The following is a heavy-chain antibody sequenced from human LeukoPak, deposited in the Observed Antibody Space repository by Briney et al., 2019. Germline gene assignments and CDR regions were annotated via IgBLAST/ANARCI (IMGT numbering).Heavy chain of an antibody. J-gene: IGHJ4*02. CDR2: IYYSGST. CDR1: GGSFSGYY. V-gene: IGHV4-59*08. D-gene: IGHD6-13*01. Sequence: SETLSLTCAVYGGSFSGYYWSWIRQPPGKGLEWIGYIYYSGSTNYNPSLKSRVTISVDTSKNQFSLKLSSVTAADTAVYYCAGAAAGTDYWGQGTLVTVSS. CDR3: AGAAAGTDY.